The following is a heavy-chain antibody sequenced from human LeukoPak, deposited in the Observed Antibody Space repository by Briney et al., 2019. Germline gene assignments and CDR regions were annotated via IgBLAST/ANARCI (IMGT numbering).Heavy chain of an antibody. CDR3: ARITDRTIFGEIMHGFDV. J-gene: IGHJ3*01. D-gene: IGHD3-3*01. Sequence: SETLSLTCTVSGDSINNNNYYWCWIRQPPGEGLEWIGNIYYNGRTYYSPSLKSRGTISVDTSNNQFSLKLNSVTAADTAVYYCARITDRTIFGEIMHGFDVWGQGTPVTVSS. CDR2: IYYNGRT. CDR1: GDSINNNNYY. V-gene: IGHV4-39*01.